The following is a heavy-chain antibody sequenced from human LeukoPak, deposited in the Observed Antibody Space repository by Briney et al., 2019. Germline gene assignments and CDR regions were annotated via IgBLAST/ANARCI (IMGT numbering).Heavy chain of an antibody. CDR1: GFTFSSYS. CDR2: ISYDGSNK. V-gene: IGHV3-30-3*01. J-gene: IGHJ6*03. CDR3: ARDQGSWYFDYMDV. D-gene: IGHD6-13*01. Sequence: GGSLRLSCAASGFTFSSYSMHWVRQAPGKGLEWVAVISYDGSNKYYADSVKGRFTISRDNSKNTLYLQMNSLRAEDTAVYYCARDQGSWYFDYMDVWGKGTTVTVSS.